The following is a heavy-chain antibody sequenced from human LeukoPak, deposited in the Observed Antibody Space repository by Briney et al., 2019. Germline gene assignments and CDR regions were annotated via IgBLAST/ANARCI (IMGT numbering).Heavy chain of an antibody. V-gene: IGHV4-59*01. J-gene: IGHJ3*02. Sequence: PSETLSLTCIVSGGSISSYYWSWIRQPPGKGLEWIGYIYYSGSTDYNPSLKSRVTISVDTSKNQFSLKLSSVTAADTAVYYCARLMVYDLGRRYDAFDIWGQGTMVTVSS. CDR1: GGSISSYY. CDR3: ARLMVYDLGRRYDAFDI. CDR2: IYYSGST. D-gene: IGHD2-8*01.